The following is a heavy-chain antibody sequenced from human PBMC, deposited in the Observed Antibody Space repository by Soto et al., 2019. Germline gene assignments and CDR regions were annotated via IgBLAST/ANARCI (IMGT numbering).Heavy chain of an antibody. D-gene: IGHD6-13*01. CDR1: GGTFSSYA. CDR3: ARVRYSSSWFSGLNWFDP. Sequence: KVSCKASGGTFSSYAISWVRQAPGQGLEWMGGIIPIFGTANYAQKFQGRVTITADKSTSTAYMELSSLRSEDTAVYYCARVRYSSSWFSGLNWFDPWGQGTLVTVSS. J-gene: IGHJ5*02. V-gene: IGHV1-69*06. CDR2: IIPIFGTA.